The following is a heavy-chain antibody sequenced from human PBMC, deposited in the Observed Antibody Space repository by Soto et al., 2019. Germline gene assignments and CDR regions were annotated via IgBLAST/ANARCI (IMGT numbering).Heavy chain of an antibody. D-gene: IGHD5-12*01. CDR3: ARFKLGDDY. CDR2: LLTILGLA. Sequence: QVQLVQSGAEVRKPGSSVKVSCQASGGTFSNSTVTWVRQAPGQRLEWMGRLLTILGLANYAQKFRGRLTITAHKSTTTADMELRSLRSEDTAIYYCARFKLGDDYWGQGTLVTVSS. V-gene: IGHV1-69*02. J-gene: IGHJ4*02. CDR1: GGTFSNST.